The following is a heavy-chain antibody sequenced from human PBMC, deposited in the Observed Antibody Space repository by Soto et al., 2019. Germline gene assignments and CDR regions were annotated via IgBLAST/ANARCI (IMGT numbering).Heavy chain of an antibody. CDR2: ARHKIGHSMT. J-gene: IGHJ4*02. CDR1: GFTFSDHF. V-gene: IGHV3-72*01. Sequence: EVQLVESGGGLVQPGGSLRLSCAASGFTFSDHFMEWVRQAPGKGLEWVGRARHKIGHSMTEYAVSVKGRFIISRDESKNSLFLQMNSLETEDTAVYYCTSPQRSSYDWKYYWGQGTLVTVSS. D-gene: IGHD6-13*01. CDR3: TSPQRSSYDWKYY.